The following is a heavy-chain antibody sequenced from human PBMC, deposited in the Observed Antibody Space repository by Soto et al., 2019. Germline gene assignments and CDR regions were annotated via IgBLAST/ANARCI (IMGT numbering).Heavy chain of an antibody. D-gene: IGHD2-15*01. CDR2: INPSGGST. CDR3: ARAPRETSSYCSGGSCYGGDAFDI. CDR1: GYTFTSYY. V-gene: IGHV1-46*03. J-gene: IGHJ3*02. Sequence: ASVKVSCKASGYTFTSYYMHCVRQAPGQGLERMGIINPSGGSTSYAQKFQGRVTMTRDTSTSTVYMELSSLRSEDTAVYYCARAPRETSSYCSGGSCYGGDAFDIWGQGTMVTVSS.